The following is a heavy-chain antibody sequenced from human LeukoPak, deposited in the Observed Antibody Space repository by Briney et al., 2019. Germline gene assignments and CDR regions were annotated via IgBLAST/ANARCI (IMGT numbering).Heavy chain of an antibody. J-gene: IGHJ5*02. V-gene: IGHV4-31*03. D-gene: IGHD3-10*01. CDR2: IYYSGST. CDR1: GGSISSGAYC. CDR3: ARAPYGSGSYYRLFDP. Sequence: SETLSLTCTVSGGSISSGAYCWNWICQHPGKGLEGIGYIYYSGSTYYNPSLRSRVIISVDTSKNQFSLKLSSVTAADTAVYYRARAPYGSGSYYRLFDPWGQGTLVTVSS.